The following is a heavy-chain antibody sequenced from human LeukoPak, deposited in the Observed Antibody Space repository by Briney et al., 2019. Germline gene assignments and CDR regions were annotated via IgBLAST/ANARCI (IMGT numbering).Heavy chain of an antibody. J-gene: IGHJ4*02. CDR3: ARAVIDSSGYYYVDY. Sequence: ASVKVSCKASGYTFTGYYMHWVRQAPGQGLEWMGRINPNSGGTNYAQKFQGRVTMTRDTSISTAYMELSRLRSDDTAVYYCARAVIDSSGYYYVDYWGRGTLVTVSS. CDR1: GYTFTGYY. V-gene: IGHV1-2*06. CDR2: INPNSGGT. D-gene: IGHD3-22*01.